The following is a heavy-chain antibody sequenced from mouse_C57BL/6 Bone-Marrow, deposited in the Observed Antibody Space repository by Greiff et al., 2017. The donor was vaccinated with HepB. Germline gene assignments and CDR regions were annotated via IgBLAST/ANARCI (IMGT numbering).Heavy chain of an antibody. D-gene: IGHD1-1*01. J-gene: IGHJ2*01. CDR2: IDPSDSYT. CDR3: ARWSITTVAYYFDY. CDR1: GYTFTSYW. V-gene: IGHV1-50*01. Sequence: QVQLQQPGAELVKPGASVKLSCKASGYTFTSYWMQWVKQRPGQGLEWIGEIDPSDSYTNYNQKFKGKATLTVDTSSSTAYMQLGSLTSEDSAVYYCARWSITTVAYYFDYWSQGTTLTVSS.